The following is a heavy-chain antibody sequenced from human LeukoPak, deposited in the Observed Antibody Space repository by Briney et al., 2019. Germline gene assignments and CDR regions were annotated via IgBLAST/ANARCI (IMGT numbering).Heavy chain of an antibody. D-gene: IGHD6-19*01. CDR1: GFSLSTSGVG. J-gene: IGHJ5*02. Sequence: ESGPTLVKPTQTLTLTCTFSGFSLSTSGVGVGWIRQPPGKALEWHALIYWNDDKRYSPSLKTRLTITKDTSKNQVVLTMTNMDPVDTATYYCAHSQQWLVFNWFDPWGQGTLVTVSS. CDR3: AHSQQWLVFNWFDP. CDR2: IYWNDDK. V-gene: IGHV2-5*01.